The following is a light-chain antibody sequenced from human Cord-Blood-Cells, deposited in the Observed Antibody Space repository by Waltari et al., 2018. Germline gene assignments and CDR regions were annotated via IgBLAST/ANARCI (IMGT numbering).Light chain of an antibody. J-gene: IGLJ3*02. CDR1: SSDVGGYNY. CDR2: EVS. Sequence: QSALTQPPSASGSPGQSVTNPCTGTSSDVGGYNYVSWYQQHPGKAPKLMIYEVSKRPSGVPARFSGAKSGNTASLTVSGLQAEDEADYYCSSYAGSNNLVFGGGTKLTVL. V-gene: IGLV2-8*01. CDR3: SSYAGSNNLV.